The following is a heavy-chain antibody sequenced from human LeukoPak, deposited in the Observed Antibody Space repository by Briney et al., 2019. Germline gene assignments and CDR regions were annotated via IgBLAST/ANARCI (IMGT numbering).Heavy chain of an antibody. CDR2: IRYDGNYN. CDR1: GLSLSNYD. CDR3: ARGGSSSWSVDY. V-gene: IGHV3-30*02. D-gene: IGHD6-13*01. Sequence: GGSLRLSCTASGLSLSNYDIHWVRQAPGKGLEWVAFIRYDGNYNYYADIVKGRFTISRDNSKNTLYLQMNSLRAEDTAVYYCARGGSSSWSVDYWGQGTLVTVSS. J-gene: IGHJ4*02.